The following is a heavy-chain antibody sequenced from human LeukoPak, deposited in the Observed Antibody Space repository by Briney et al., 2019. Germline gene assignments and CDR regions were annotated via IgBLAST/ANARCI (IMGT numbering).Heavy chain of an antibody. V-gene: IGHV3-21*01. CDR3: ARVLAAAGSGNWFDP. CDR2: ISSSSSYI. D-gene: IGHD6-13*01. J-gene: IGHJ5*02. Sequence: GGSLRLSCAASGFTFSSYSMNWVRQAPGKGLEWVSSISSSSSYIYYADSVKGRFTISRDSAKNSLYLQMNSLRAEDTAVYYCARVLAAAGSGNWFDPWGQGTLVTVSS. CDR1: GFTFSSYS.